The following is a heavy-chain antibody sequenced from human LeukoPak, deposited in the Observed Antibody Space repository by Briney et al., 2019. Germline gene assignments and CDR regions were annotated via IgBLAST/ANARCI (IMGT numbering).Heavy chain of an antibody. D-gene: IGHD6-13*01. CDR3: ALAAAGQYFQH. CDR1: GGSFSGYY. V-gene: IGHV4-34*01. Sequence: SETLSLTCAVYGGSFSGYYWSWIRQPPGKGLEWIGEINHSGSTNYNPSLKSRVTISVDTSKNQFSLKLSSVTAADTAVYYCALAAAGQYFQHWGQGTLVTVSS. CDR2: INHSGST. J-gene: IGHJ1*01.